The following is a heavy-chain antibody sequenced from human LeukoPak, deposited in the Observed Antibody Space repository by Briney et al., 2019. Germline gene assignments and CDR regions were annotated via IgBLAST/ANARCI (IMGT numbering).Heavy chain of an antibody. J-gene: IGHJ4*02. Sequence: PSETLSLTCTVSGCSISNYYWNWIRQPPGKGLEWIGYIYYTGNTNYNPSLKSRVTISVDTSKNQFSLKLSSVTAADTAVYYCARRGISSSLTPALDYWGQGTLVTVSS. D-gene: IGHD6-6*01. CDR3: ARRGISSSLTPALDY. CDR1: GCSISNYY. V-gene: IGHV4-59*08. CDR2: IYYTGNT.